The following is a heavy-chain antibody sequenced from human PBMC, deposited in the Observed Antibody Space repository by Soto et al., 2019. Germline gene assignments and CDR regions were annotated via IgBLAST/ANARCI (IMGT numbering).Heavy chain of an antibody. CDR3: ARENDQADAYYYYGMDV. V-gene: IGHV1-18*01. CDR1: GYTFTSYG. Sequence: ASVKVSCKASGYTFTSYGISWVRQAPGQGLEWMGWISAYNGNTNYAQKLQGRVTMTTDTSTSTAYMELRSLRSDDTAVYYCARENDQADAYYYYGMDVWGQGTTVTVSS. D-gene: IGHD1-1*01. J-gene: IGHJ6*02. CDR2: ISAYNGNT.